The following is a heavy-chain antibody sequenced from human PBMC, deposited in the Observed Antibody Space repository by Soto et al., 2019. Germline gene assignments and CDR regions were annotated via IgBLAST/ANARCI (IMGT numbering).Heavy chain of an antibody. J-gene: IGHJ6*02. Sequence: PGGSLRLSCAASGFTFSSYSMNWVRQAPGKGLEWVSSISSSSSYIYYADSVKGRFTISRDNAKNSLYLQMNSLRAEDTAVYYCARDRGGPYYYYYYGMDVWGQGTTVTVSS. CDR2: ISSSSSYI. CDR1: GFTFSSYS. D-gene: IGHD1-26*01. CDR3: ARDRGGPYYYYYYGMDV. V-gene: IGHV3-21*01.